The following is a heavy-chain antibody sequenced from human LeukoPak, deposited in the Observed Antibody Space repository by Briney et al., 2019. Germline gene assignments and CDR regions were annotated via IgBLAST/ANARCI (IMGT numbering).Heavy chain of an antibody. CDR3: AREMGAGGFSDDAFDI. J-gene: IGHJ3*02. Sequence: PGGSLRLSCAASGFTFSSYWMSWVRQAPGKGLEWVANIKQDGSEKYYVGSVKGRFTISRDNAKNSLYLQMNSLRAEDTAVYYCAREMGAGGFSDDAFDIWGQGTMVTVSS. CDR1: GFTFSSYW. V-gene: IGHV3-7*01. CDR2: IKQDGSEK. D-gene: IGHD3-16*01.